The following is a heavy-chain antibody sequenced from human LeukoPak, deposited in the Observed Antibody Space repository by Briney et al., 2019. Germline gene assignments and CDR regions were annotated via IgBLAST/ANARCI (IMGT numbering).Heavy chain of an antibody. D-gene: IGHD6-13*01. Sequence: GESLKISFKGSGCSFTSYWIGWGRPMPGKGVEWMGIIYPGDCDNRYSPSFEGQVTISADKSISTAYLQWSSLKASDTAMYYCARQGIAAAGFDYWGQGTLVTVSS. CDR3: ARQGIAAAGFDY. J-gene: IGHJ4*02. CDR2: IYPGDCDN. V-gene: IGHV5-51*01. CDR1: GCSFTSYW.